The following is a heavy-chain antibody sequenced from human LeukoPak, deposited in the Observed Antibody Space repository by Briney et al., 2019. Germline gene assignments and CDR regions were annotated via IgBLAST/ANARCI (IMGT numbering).Heavy chain of an antibody. J-gene: IGHJ6*02. D-gene: IGHD5-18*01. CDR1: GFTVSSNY. CDR2: IYSGGIT. CDR3: ASWIQPSFDYYYYGMDV. V-gene: IGHV3-66*01. Sequence: GGSLRLSCAASGFTVSSNYMSWVRQAPGKGLEWVSVIYSGGITYYADSVKGRFTISRDNSQNTLYLQMNSLRAEDTAVYYCASWIQPSFDYYYYGMDVWGQGTTVTVSS.